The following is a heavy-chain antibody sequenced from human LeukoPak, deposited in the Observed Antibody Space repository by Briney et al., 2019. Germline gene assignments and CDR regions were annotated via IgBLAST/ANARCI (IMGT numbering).Heavy chain of an antibody. CDR3: AREMDGYVDY. CDR2: IYSGGST. V-gene: IGHV3-53*01. CDR1: GFTVSSNY. J-gene: IGHJ4*02. D-gene: IGHD2-2*03. Sequence: PGGSLRLSCAASGFTVSSNYMSWVRQAPGKGLEWVSVIYSGGSTYYADSVKGRFTISRDNSKNTMYLQMNSLRAEDTAVYYCAREMDGYVDYWGQGTLVTVSS.